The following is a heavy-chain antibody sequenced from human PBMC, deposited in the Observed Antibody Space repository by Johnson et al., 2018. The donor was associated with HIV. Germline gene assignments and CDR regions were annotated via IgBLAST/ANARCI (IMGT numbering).Heavy chain of an antibody. J-gene: IGHJ3*02. CDR3: TRQADI. V-gene: IGHV3-73*01. CDR2: IRSKANSYAT. CDR1: GFTFSSYA. Sequence: QLVESGGGVVQPGRSLRLSCAASGFTFSSYAMHWVRQAPGKGLEWVGRIRSKANSYATAYAASVKGRFTISRDDSKNTAYLQMNSLKTEDTAVYYCTRQADIWGQGTMVTVSS.